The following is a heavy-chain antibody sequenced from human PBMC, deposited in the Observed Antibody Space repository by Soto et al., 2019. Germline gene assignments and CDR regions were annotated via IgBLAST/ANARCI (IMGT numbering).Heavy chain of an antibody. J-gene: IGHJ3*02. CDR3: ARGGATTVSAAFDI. CDR2: ISAYNGNT. V-gene: IGHV1-18*01. D-gene: IGHD1-26*01. Sequence: ASVKVSCKASGYTFTSYGISWLLQAPGQGLEWMGWISAYNGNTNYAQKLQGRVTMTTDTSTSTAYMELRSLRSDDTAVYYCARGGATTVSAAFDIWGQGTMVTVSS. CDR1: GYTFTSYG.